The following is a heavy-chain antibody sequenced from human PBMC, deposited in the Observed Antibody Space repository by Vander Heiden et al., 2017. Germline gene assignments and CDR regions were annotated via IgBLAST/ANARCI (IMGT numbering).Heavy chain of an antibody. J-gene: IGHJ4*02. D-gene: IGHD3-16*01. CDR3: AREEGGI. CDR2: IYQRGST. Sequence: QVQLQESGPGLVKPSETLSLTCAVSGYSISSGYYWGWIRQPPGKGLEWIGSIYQRGSTYYNPSLKSRVTRSVDTSKKQLSMKLSAVTAADTAGYDGAREEGGIWGQGTLVTVSS. V-gene: IGHV4-38-2*02. CDR1: GYSISSGYY.